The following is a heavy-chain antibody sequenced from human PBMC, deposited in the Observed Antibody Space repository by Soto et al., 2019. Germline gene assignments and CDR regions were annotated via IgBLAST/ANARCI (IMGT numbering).Heavy chain of an antibody. CDR1: GFTFSNYG. CDR2: ISYDGSNK. D-gene: IGHD2-8*01. Sequence: QVQLVESGGGVVQPGRSLRLSCAASGFTFSNYGMRWVRQAPGKGLEWVAVISYDGSNKYYADSVKGRFTVSRDNSKNTLYLQMNSLRTEDTAVYYCAKDVILWTNYYYYGMDVWGQGTTVTVSS. CDR3: AKDVILWTNYYYYGMDV. J-gene: IGHJ6*02. V-gene: IGHV3-30*18.